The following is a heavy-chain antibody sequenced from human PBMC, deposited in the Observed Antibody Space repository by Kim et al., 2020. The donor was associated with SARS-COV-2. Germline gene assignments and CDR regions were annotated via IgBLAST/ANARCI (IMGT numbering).Heavy chain of an antibody. V-gene: IGHV3-33*06. CDR3: AKWSRIAAAGTRYWYFDL. CDR2: IWYDGSNK. J-gene: IGHJ2*01. CDR1: GFTFSSYA. D-gene: IGHD6-13*01. Sequence: GGSLRLSCAASGFTFSSYAMHWVRQAPGKGLEWVAVIWYDGSNKYYADSVKGRFTISRDNSKNTLYLQMNSLRAEDTAVYYCAKWSRIAAAGTRYWYFDLWGRGTLVTVSS.